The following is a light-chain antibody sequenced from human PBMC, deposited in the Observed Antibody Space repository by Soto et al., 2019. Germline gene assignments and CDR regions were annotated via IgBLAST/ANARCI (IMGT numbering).Light chain of an antibody. Sequence: EIVLTKSPATPSLSPGERATLSCRASQSVSSYLAWYQQKPGQAPRLLIYDASNRATGIPARFSGSGSGTDFTLTISSLEPEDFAVYYCQQRSNWPRFTFGPGTKVDIK. J-gene: IGKJ3*01. CDR1: QSVSSY. V-gene: IGKV3-11*01. CDR3: QQRSNWPRFT. CDR2: DAS.